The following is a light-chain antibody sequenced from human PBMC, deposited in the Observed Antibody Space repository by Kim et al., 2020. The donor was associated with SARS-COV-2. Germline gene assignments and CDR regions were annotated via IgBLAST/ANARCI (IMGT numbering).Light chain of an antibody. J-gene: IGKJ2*01. CDR3: MQVLQTPST. CDR1: QNLLHRNGYNY. V-gene: IGKV2-28*01. Sequence: DVVMTQSPLSLPVTPGEPATISCRSRQNLLHRNGYNYVDWYLQRPGQSPQLLIYVGSNRASGVPDRFSGRGSGTDFTLKISRVEAEDIGVYYCMQVLQTPSTFGQGTKLEI. CDR2: VGS.